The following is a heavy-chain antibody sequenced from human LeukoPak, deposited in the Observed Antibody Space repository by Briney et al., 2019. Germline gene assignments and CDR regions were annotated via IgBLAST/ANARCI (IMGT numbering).Heavy chain of an antibody. CDR3: ARGGQGDGYSADEAFDF. Sequence: SQTLSLTCAISGDSVSSNTAAWNWIRQSPSRGLEWLGRTYYRSKWYNHYAVSVKSRITINPDTSKNQFSLQLNSVTPEDTAVYYCARGGQGDGYSADEAFDFWGQGTMVTVS. D-gene: IGHD5-24*01. CDR2: TYYRSKWYN. J-gene: IGHJ3*01. CDR1: GDSVSSNTAA. V-gene: IGHV6-1*01.